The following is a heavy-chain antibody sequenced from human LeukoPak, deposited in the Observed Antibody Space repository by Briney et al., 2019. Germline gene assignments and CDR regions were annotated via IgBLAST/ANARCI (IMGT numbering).Heavy chain of an antibody. CDR2: ISPSGGST. V-gene: IGHV1-46*01. D-gene: IGHD3-22*01. CDR3: ARGALSFYYYDSSGPQAVGY. Sequence: ASVKVSCKASGYPFTSYYMHWARQAPGQGLEWMGIISPSGGSTSYAQKFQGRVTMTRDTSTSTVYMELSSLRSEDTAVYYCARGALSFYYYDSSGPQAVGYWGQGTLVTVSS. J-gene: IGHJ4*02. CDR1: GYPFTSYY.